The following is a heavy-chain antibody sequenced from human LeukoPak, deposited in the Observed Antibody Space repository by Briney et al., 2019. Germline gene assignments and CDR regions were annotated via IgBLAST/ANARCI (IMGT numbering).Heavy chain of an antibody. CDR3: ARDGYNWNLLDY. V-gene: IGHV1-46*01. D-gene: IGHD1-1*01. CDR1: GYTFTSYY. Sequence: GASVKVSCKASGYTFTSYYMHWVRQAPGQGLEWMGIINPSGGSTSYAQKFLGRVTMTRDVSTSTVYMELSSLRSEDTAVYYCARDGYNWNLLDYWGQGTLVTVSS. J-gene: IGHJ4*02. CDR2: INPSGGST.